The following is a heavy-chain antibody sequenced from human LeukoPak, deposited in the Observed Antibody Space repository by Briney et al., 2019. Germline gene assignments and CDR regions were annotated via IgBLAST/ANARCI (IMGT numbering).Heavy chain of an antibody. D-gene: IGHD6-19*01. V-gene: IGHV3-7*01. CDR1: GFTFSSYW. CDR3: AREGGGAVVVEEYYFDY. J-gene: IGHJ4*02. CDR2: IKQDGSEK. Sequence: PGGSLRLSCAASGFTFSSYWMSWVRQAPGKGLEWVANIKQDGSEKYYVDSVKGRFTISRDNAKNSLYLQMNSLRAEDTAVYYCAREGGGAVVVEEYYFDYWGQGTLVTVSS.